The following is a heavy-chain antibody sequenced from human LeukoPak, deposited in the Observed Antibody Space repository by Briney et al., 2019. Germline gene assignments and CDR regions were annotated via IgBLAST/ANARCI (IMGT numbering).Heavy chain of an antibody. V-gene: IGHV4-39*01. CDR2: IYYSGGT. CDR1: GGSFSGTTYY. D-gene: IGHD3-22*01. CDR3: ARHYYDSSGYYPWYFDY. J-gene: IGHJ4*02. Sequence: PSETLSLTCTVSGGSFSGTTYYWGWIRQPPGKGLEWIGSIYYSGGTYYNQSLKSRVTISVDTSKNQFSLQLTSVTAADTALYYCARHYYDSSGYYPWYFDYWGQGTLVTVSS.